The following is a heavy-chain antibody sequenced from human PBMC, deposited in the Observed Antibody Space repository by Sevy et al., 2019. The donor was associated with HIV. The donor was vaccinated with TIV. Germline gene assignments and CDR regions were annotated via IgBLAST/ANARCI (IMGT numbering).Heavy chain of an antibody. V-gene: IGHV3-15*01. Sequence: GGSLRLSCAASGFTFSNAWMSWVRQAPGKGLEWVGRIKSKTDGGTTDYAAPVKGRFTISRDDSKNTLYLQMNSLKTEDTAVYYCTTEIRSDTSVVRGVSDAFDIWGQGTMVTVSS. J-gene: IGHJ3*02. CDR1: GFTFSNAW. CDR3: TTEIRSDTSVVRGVSDAFDI. D-gene: IGHD3-10*01. CDR2: IKSKTDGGTT.